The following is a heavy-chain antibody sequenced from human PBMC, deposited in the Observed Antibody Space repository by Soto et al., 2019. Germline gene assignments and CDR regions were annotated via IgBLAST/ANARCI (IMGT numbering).Heavy chain of an antibody. D-gene: IGHD4-4*01. CDR2: INHSGST. CDR1: GGSFSGYY. J-gene: IGHJ6*03. V-gene: IGHV4-34*01. CDR3: ARAPSISTLTRYFYYYMDV. Sequence: SETLSLTCAVYGGSFSGYYWNWIRQPPGKGLEWIGEINHSGSTNYNQSLKSRVIISVDTSKSQFSLKLSSVTAADTAVYYCARAPSISTLTRYFYYYMDVWAKGTTVTVSS.